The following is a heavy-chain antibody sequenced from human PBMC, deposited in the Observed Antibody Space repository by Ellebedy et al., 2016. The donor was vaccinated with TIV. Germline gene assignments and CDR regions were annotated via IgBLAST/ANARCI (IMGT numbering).Heavy chain of an antibody. J-gene: IGHJ3*02. CDR1: GFSFRSYW. CDR2: VNQGGSEK. D-gene: IGHD3-16*01. V-gene: IGHV3-7*01. Sequence: GESLKISCAASGFSFRSYWMSWVRQAPGKGLEWVANVNQGGSEKYFVDSVRGRFTISRDNAKTSLYLQMNSLRAEDTAVYYCATDGSYGDYRSPTHAFVMWGRGTLVTVSS. CDR3: ATDGSYGDYRSPTHAFVM.